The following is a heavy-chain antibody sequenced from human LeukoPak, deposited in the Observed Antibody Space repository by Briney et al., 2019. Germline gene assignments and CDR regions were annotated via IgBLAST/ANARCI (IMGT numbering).Heavy chain of an antibody. CDR3: ARDWGTYCSGGSCYSDFYYFDY. CDR1: GYTFTGYY. CDR2: INPNSGGT. V-gene: IGHV1-2*02. D-gene: IGHD2-15*01. J-gene: IGHJ4*02. Sequence: GASVKVSCKASGYTFTGYYMHWVRQAPGQGLEWMGWINPNSGGTNYAQKFQGRVTMTRDTSISTAYMELSRLRSDDTAVYYCARDWGTYCSGGSCYSDFYYFDYWGQGTLVTVSS.